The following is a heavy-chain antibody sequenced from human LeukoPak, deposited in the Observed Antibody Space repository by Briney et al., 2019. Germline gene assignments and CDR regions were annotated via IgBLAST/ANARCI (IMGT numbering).Heavy chain of an antibody. D-gene: IGHD4-17*01. Sequence: GGSLRLSCAASGFTFSSYSMNWVRQAPGKGLEWVSSISSSSSYIYYADSVKGRFTISRDNAENSLYLQMNSLRDEDTAVYYCASGRGFTVTADYWGQGTLVTVSS. CDR1: GFTFSSYS. CDR3: ASGRGFTVTADY. J-gene: IGHJ4*02. V-gene: IGHV3-21*01. CDR2: ISSSSSYI.